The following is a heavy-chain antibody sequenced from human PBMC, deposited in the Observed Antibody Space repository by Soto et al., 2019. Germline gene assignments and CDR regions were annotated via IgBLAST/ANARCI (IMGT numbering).Heavy chain of an antibody. CDR2: ISSDSYYI. CDR3: VRNRNPSSMTPGMDG. J-gene: IGHJ6*02. CDR1: GLSFSTHS. V-gene: IGHV3-21*01. Sequence: EVQLVESGGGLVEPGGSLRLSCAPSGLSFSTHSMNWVRQAPGKGLEWVSSISSDSYYIYYADSVKGRFTISRDNAKNSLYLQMNSLRADDAAVYDCVRNRNPSSMTPGMDGWGQGNTVSLSS.